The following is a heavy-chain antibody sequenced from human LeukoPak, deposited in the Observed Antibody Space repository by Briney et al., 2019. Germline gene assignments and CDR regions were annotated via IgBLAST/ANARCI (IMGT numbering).Heavy chain of an antibody. CDR3: ARTYDSRGSYLHY. Sequence: SQTLSLTCAISGDSVSSNSISCNWIRQSPSRLLEWLGRTYYRSKWYNDYGVSVKSRITIKPTTSKNKSTRPPNSVPSEQRSVYYCARTYDSRGSYLHYWGQGTLVTVSS. CDR1: GDSVSSNSIS. D-gene: IGHD3-22*01. V-gene: IGHV6-1*01. CDR2: TYYRSKWYN. J-gene: IGHJ4*02.